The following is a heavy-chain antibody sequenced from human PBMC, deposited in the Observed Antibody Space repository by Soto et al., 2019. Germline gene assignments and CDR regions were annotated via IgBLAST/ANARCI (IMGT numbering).Heavy chain of an antibody. D-gene: IGHD1-26*01. CDR1: GFTFSSYS. CDR3: ARSHSSRVGAIHSDFDY. J-gene: IGHJ4*02. CDR2: ISSSSSYI. V-gene: IGHV3-21*01. Sequence: GGSLRRSSAASGFTFSSYSMNWVRQAPGKGLEWVSSISSSSSYIYYADSVKGRFTISRDNAKNSLYLQMNSLRAEDTAVYYCARSHSSRVGAIHSDFDYWGQGTLVTVCS.